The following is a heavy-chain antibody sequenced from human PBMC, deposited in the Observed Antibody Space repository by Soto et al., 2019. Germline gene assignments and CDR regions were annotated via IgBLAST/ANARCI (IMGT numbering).Heavy chain of an antibody. J-gene: IGHJ4*02. CDR2: IYSGGST. CDR1: GFTVSSNY. V-gene: IGHV3-66*01. D-gene: IGHD6-6*01. CDR3: ARESIAAHPFDY. Sequence: GESLKISCAASGFTVSSNYMSWVRQAPGKGLEWVSVIYSGGSTYYADSVKGRFTISRDNSKNTLYLQMNSLRAEDTAVYYCARESIAAHPFDYWGQGTLVTVSS.